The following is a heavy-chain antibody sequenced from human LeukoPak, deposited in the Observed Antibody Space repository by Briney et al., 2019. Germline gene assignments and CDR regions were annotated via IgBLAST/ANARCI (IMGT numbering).Heavy chain of an antibody. CDR2: ISSGGTT. CDR3: ARDPDFSGSYIDAFDI. J-gene: IGHJ3*02. D-gene: IGHD1-26*01. V-gene: IGHV3-53*01. CDR1: GFTVSTNY. Sequence: GGSLRLSCAASGFTVSTNYMSWVRQAPGRGLEWVSFISSGGTTSYADSVRGRFTISRDNSKNTVYLQMNSLRAEDTAVYHCARDPDFSGSYIDAFDIWGQGTRVTVSS.